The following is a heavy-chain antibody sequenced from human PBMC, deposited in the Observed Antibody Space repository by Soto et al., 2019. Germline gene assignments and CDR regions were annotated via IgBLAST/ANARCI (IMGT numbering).Heavy chain of an antibody. CDR1: GYTFTGYY. CDR3: AREDSNYYYYGMDV. V-gene: IGHV1-2*04. J-gene: IGHJ6*02. Sequence: QVQLVQSGAEVKKPGASVKVSCKASGYTFTGYYMHWVRQAPGQGLEWMGWINPNSGGTNYAQKFQGWVTMTRNTSISTAYMELSRLRSDDTAVYYCAREDSNYYYYGMDVWGQGTTVTVSS. D-gene: IGHD4-4*01. CDR2: INPNSGGT.